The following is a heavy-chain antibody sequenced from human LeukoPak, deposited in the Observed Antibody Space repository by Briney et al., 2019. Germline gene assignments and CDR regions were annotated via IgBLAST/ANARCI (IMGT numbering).Heavy chain of an antibody. J-gene: IGHJ3*02. CDR2: INPSGGST. CDR3: ARANRREALIGAFDI. CDR1: GYTFTSYY. Sequence: ASVKVSCKASGYTFTSYYMHWVRQAPGQGLEWMGIINPSGGSTSYAQKFQGRVTMTRDTSTSTVYMELSSLRSEDTAVYYCARANRREALIGAFDIWGQGTMVTVSS. D-gene: IGHD1-14*01. V-gene: IGHV1-46*01.